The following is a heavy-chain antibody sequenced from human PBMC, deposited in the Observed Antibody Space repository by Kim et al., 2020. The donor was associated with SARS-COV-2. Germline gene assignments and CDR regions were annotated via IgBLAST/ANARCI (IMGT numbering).Heavy chain of an antibody. CDR1: GYTFTSYG. V-gene: IGHV1-18*01. D-gene: IGHD3-9*01. Sequence: ASVKVSCKASGYTFTSYGISWVRQAPGQGLEWMGWISDYNGNTNYAQKLQGRVTMTTETSTSTAYMELRSLRSDDTAVYYCAKGGFPYYDILTGYWGDLKDDWCDTWGQGTLGTVSS. CDR3: AKGGFPYYDILTGYWGDLKDDWCDT. J-gene: IGHJ5*02. CDR2: ISDYNGNT.